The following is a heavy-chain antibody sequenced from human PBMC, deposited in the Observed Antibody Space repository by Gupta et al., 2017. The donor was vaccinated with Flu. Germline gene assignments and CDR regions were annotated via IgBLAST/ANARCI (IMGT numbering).Heavy chain of an antibody. CDR3: AREIGGYDFDGLDV. CDR1: GFTLSAYH. Sequence: DVQLVESGGGVVQPGGSLRLSCAASGFTLSAYHIHWVRQAPGKGLEYVSATSSNGGSTFYADSVKGRFTISRDNSKNTVYLQMGSLGGEDMGVYYCAREIGGYDFDGLDVWGQGTTVSVSS. J-gene: IGHJ6*02. CDR2: TSSNGGST. V-gene: IGHV3-64*07. D-gene: IGHD5-12*01.